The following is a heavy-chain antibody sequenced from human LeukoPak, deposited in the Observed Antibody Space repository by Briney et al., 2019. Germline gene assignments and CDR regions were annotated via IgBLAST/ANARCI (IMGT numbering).Heavy chain of an antibody. CDR2: IYTSGST. J-gene: IGHJ4*02. CDR1: GGSISSGSYY. V-gene: IGHV4-61*02. CDR3: ARESVKHTTLDY. D-gene: IGHD4-11*01. Sequence: PSQTLSLTCTVSGGSISSGSYYWSWIRQPAGKGLEWIGRIYTSGSTNYNPSLKSRVTISVDTSKNQFSLKLSSVTAADTAVYYCARESVKHTTLDYWGQGTLVTVSS.